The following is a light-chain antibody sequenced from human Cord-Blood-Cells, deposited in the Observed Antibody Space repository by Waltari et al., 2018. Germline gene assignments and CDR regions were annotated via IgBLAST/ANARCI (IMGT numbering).Light chain of an antibody. CDR1: SSHVGGHNY. J-gene: IGLJ3*02. CDR2: DVS. CDR3: SSYTSSSTWV. Sequence: QSALTQPASVSGSPGQSITIPCTGTSSHVGGHNYFSWYQQHPGKAPQLMIYDVSKRPSGVSNRFSGSKSGNTASLTISGLQAEDEADYYCSSYTSSSTWVFGGGTKLTVL. V-gene: IGLV2-14*01.